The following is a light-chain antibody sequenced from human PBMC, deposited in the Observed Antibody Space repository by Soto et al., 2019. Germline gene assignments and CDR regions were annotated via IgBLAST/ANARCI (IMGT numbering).Light chain of an antibody. CDR1: QTISSW. V-gene: IGKV1-5*03. CDR3: QQYNSYSPEWT. CDR2: KAS. J-gene: IGKJ1*01. Sequence: GDRVTITCRASQTISSWLAWYQQKPGKAPKLLIYKASTLESGVPSRFSGSGSGTEFTLTISSLQPDDFASYYCQQYNSYSPEWTFXQGTKVDIK.